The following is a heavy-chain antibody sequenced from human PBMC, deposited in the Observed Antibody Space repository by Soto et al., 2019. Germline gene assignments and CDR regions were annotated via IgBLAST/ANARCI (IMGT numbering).Heavy chain of an antibody. CDR2: IYYSGST. D-gene: IGHD2-21*01. Sequence: SETLSLTCTVSGGSISSSSYYWGWIRQPPGKGLEWIGSIYYSGSTYYNPSLKSRVTISVDTSKNQFSLKLSSVTAADTAVYYCARQFRFSKSWFDPWGQGTLVTVSS. V-gene: IGHV4-39*01. CDR3: ARQFRFSKSWFDP. CDR1: GGSISSSSYY. J-gene: IGHJ5*02.